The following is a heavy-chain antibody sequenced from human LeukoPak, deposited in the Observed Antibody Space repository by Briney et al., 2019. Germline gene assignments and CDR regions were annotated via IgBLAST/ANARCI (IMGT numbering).Heavy chain of an antibody. V-gene: IGHV4-34*01. D-gene: IGHD3-22*01. CDR1: GGSFSGYY. CDR2: INHSGST. Sequence: SETLTLTCAVYGGSFSGYYWSWIRQPPGKGLEWIGEINHSGSTNYNPSLKSRVTISVDTSKNQFSLKLSSVTAADTAVYYCASTDSSGYYYGYWGQGTLVTVSS. CDR3: ASTDSSGYYYGY. J-gene: IGHJ4*02.